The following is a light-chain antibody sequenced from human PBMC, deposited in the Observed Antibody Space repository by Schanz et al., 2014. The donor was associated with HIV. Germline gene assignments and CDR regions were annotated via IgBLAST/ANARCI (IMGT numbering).Light chain of an antibody. J-gene: IGLJ2*01. CDR3: SSFAGNNKLL. Sequence: QSALTQPPSASGSPGQSVTISCTGTTSDIGNHDFVSWYQQHPGKAPKLMIYDVTKRPSGVPARFSGYKSGNTASLTVSGLQADDEADYYCSSFAGNNKLLFGGGTKLTVL. V-gene: IGLV2-8*01. CDR2: DVT. CDR1: TSDIGNHDF.